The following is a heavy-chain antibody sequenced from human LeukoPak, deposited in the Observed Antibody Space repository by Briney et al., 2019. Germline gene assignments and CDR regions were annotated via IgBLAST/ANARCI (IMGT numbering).Heavy chain of an antibody. J-gene: IGHJ4*02. V-gene: IGHV3-23*01. Sequence: PGGSLRLSCAASGFTFSSYAMSWVRQAPGKGLEWVSAISGSGGSTYYADSVKGRFTISRDNSKNILYLQIHSLRAEDTAVYYCAKGKGSSSSSIDWWGQGTLVTVSS. D-gene: IGHD2-15*01. CDR2: ISGSGGST. CDR3: AKGKGSSSSSIDW. CDR1: GFTFSSYA.